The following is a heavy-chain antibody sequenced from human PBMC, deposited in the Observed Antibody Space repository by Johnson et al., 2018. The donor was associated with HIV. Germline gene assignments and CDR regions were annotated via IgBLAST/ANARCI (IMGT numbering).Heavy chain of an antibody. V-gene: IGHV3-30*09. Sequence: QVQLVESGGGVVQPGRSLRLSCVVSGLSFSNHAIYWVRQAPGKGLRWVPILLHDANGQHYADSVKGRFAISRGYSKNTLYLQMNSLRAEDTAVYYCTRGRHSLDAFDVWGQGTMVTVSS. CDR1: GLSFSNHA. J-gene: IGHJ3*01. CDR3: TRGRHSLDAFDV. CDR2: LLHDANGQ. D-gene: IGHD2-21*01.